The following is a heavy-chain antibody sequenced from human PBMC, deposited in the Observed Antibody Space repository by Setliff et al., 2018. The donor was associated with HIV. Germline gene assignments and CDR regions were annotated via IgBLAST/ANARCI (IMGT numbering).Heavy chain of an antibody. Sequence: SDTLSLTCTVSGGSIRSSSYQWGWIRQPPGKGLEWIGSIYYNGRTFYTPSLKSRVTMSIDTSQNQFSLKLNSITAADTAVYYCARKGAGYNTYYFDYWGQGALVTVSS. D-gene: IGHD3-9*01. CDR2: IYYNGRT. J-gene: IGHJ4*02. CDR1: GGSIRSSSYQ. V-gene: IGHV4-39*01. CDR3: ARKGAGYNTYYFDY.